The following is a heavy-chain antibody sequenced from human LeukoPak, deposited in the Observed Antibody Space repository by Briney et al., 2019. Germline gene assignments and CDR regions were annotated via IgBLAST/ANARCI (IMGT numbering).Heavy chain of an antibody. CDR2: INSDGSST. Sequence: PGGSLRLSCAASGFTFSSYWMHWVRQAPGKGLVWVSRINSDGSSTSYADSVKGRFTISRDNAKNTLYLQMNSLRAEDTAVYYCARGGLWYYFDYWGQGTLVTVSS. D-gene: IGHD4/OR15-4a*01. V-gene: IGHV3-74*01. CDR1: GFTFSSYW. CDR3: ARGGLWYYFDY. J-gene: IGHJ4*02.